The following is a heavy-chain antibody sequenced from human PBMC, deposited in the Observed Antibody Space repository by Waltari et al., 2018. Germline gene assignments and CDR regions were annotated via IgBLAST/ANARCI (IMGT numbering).Heavy chain of an antibody. CDR3: ARDSLPGYSSSWYGDYYYYYMDV. J-gene: IGHJ6*03. CDR2: IYTSGST. V-gene: IGHV4-4*07. D-gene: IGHD6-13*01. CDR1: GGSISSYY. Sequence: QVQLQESGPGLVKPSETLSLTCTVSGGSISSYYWSWIRQPAGKGLEWIGRIYTSGSTNYNPSLKSRVTMSVDTSKNQFSLKLSSVTAADTAVYYCARDSLPGYSSSWYGDYYYYYMDVWGKGTTVTVSS.